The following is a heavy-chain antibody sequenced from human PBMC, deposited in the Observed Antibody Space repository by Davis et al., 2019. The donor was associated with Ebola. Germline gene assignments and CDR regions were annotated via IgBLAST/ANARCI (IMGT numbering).Heavy chain of an antibody. J-gene: IGHJ1*01. CDR3: ARLPDYYDSSGYYYLYFQH. V-gene: IGHV3-23*01. CDR2: ISGSGGST. D-gene: IGHD3-22*01. CDR1: GFTFSSYA. Sequence: GESLKISCAASGFTFSSYAMSWVRQAPGKGLEWVSAISGSGGSTYYADSVKGRFTISRDNSKNTLYLQMNSLRAEDTAVYYCARLPDYYDSSGYYYLYFQHWGQGTLVTVSS.